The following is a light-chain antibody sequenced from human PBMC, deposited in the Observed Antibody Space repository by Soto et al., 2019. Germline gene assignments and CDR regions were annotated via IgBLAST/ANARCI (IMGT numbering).Light chain of an antibody. CDR3: EPVCGSPLFA. Sequence: EIVLTQSPGTLSLSPGERATLSCRASQTISSIYVAWYQQKPGQAPRLLIYAASTTATGIPDRFSGSDSGTDFTLTINRLEPEDVVVSDCEPVCGSPLFAFGPGTKVDIK. CDR1: QTISSIY. J-gene: IGKJ3*01. V-gene: IGKV3-20*01. CDR2: AAS.